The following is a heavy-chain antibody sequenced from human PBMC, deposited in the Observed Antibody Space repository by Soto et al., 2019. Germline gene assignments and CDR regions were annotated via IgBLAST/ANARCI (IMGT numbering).Heavy chain of an antibody. CDR2: VFTTGTT. CDR1: GGSISSGYYY. CDR3: ARDFNSIFDDFADMRWNFDP. J-gene: IGHJ5*02. Sequence: PSETLSLTCSVSGGSISSGYYYWSWVRQSAGKGLEWIGRVFTTGTTDYNPSLKGRVTISVDTSKNQFSLSLRSVTAADTAIYYCARDFNSIFDDFADMRWNFDPWGQGTLVTVSS. D-gene: IGHD3-3*02. V-gene: IGHV4-61*02.